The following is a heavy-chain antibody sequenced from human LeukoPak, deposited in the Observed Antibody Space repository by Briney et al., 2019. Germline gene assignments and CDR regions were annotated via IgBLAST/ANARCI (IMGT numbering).Heavy chain of an antibody. CDR1: GFTFSSYE. J-gene: IGHJ4*02. V-gene: IGHV3-48*03. CDR3: VRGDRYFFDF. CDR2: IGNTGRTI. Sequence: GGSLRLSCAASGFTFSSYEMNWVRQAPGRGLEWVSYIGNTGRTIYYTDSVKGRFTISRDNAKNSLYLQMNSLRAGDTAIYYCVRGDRYFFDFWGQGTLVTVSS.